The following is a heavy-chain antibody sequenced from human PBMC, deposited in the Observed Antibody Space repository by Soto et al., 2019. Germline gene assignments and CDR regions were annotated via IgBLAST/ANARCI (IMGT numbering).Heavy chain of an antibody. CDR1: GYNFTNYW. Sequence: GEALKISCKGSGYNFTNYWIGLVRQMPGKGLEGGGIIYPGDSDTRYSPSVQGQVTISADKSIYTAYLQWSSRKASDAAMYYCARLPLFDYYHSGMAVWGQGTRVTVS. V-gene: IGHV5-51*01. CDR3: ARLPLFDYYHSGMAV. CDR2: IYPGDSDT. J-gene: IGHJ6*02.